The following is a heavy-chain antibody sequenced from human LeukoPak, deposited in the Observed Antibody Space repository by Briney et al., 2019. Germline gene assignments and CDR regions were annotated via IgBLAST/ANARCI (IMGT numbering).Heavy chain of an antibody. CDR1: GFIFSSAW. CDR3: AKGGGWLYYFDY. Sequence: PGGSLRLSCAASGFIFSSAWMSWVRRAPGKGLEWVGHIKTKTDGGTTDYAAPVEGRFTISRDNSKNTLYLQMNSLRAEDTAVYYCAKGGGWLYYFDYWGQGTLVTVSS. CDR2: IKTKTDGGTT. D-gene: IGHD6-19*01. J-gene: IGHJ4*02. V-gene: IGHV3-15*01.